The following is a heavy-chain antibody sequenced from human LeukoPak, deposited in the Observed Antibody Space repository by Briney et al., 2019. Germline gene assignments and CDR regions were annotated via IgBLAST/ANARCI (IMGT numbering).Heavy chain of an antibody. D-gene: IGHD4-17*01. J-gene: IGHJ4*02. V-gene: IGHV3-23*01. CDR2: IGGSGGTT. CDR1: GFTFSYYA. CDR3: AKGTKPQLRLLDY. Sequence: PGGSLRLSCAASGFTFSYYAMSWVRQAPGKGLEWVSAIGGSGGTTYYTDSVKGRFTISRDNSKNTLYLQMNSLRAEDTAVYYCAKGTKPQLRLLDYWGQGTLVTVSS.